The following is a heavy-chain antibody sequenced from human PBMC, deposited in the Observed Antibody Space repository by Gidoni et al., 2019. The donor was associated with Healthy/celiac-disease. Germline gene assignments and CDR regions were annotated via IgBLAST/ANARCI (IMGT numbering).Heavy chain of an antibody. CDR2: IYYSGST. D-gene: IGHD5-12*01. Sequence: QVQLQESGPGLVKPSETLSLTCTVSGGPISSYYWSWIRQPPGKGLEWIGYIYYSGSTNYNPSLKSRVTISVDTSKNQFSLKLSSVTAADTAVYYCARHGYSGYVFPFDYWGQGTLVTVSS. CDR1: GGPISSYY. V-gene: IGHV4-59*08. CDR3: ARHGYSGYVFPFDY. J-gene: IGHJ4*02.